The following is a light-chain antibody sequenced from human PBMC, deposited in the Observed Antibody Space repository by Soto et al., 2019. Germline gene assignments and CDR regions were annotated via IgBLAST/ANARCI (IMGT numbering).Light chain of an antibody. Sequence: QPVLTQPPSLSGTPGKTVTISCIGSRSNIGSAIVHWYQQLPGTAPKHLIYMNNQRPSGVPDRFSGSKSGTSASLVITGLRPEDEADYYCVAWDDNLSSRVFGGGTQLTVL. V-gene: IGLV1-47*01. CDR1: RSNIGSAI. CDR3: VAWDDNLSSRV. J-gene: IGLJ3*02. CDR2: MNN.